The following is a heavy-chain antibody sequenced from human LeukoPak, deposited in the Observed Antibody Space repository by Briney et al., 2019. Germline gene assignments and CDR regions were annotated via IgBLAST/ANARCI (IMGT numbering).Heavy chain of an antibody. D-gene: IGHD3-3*01. Sequence: ASVKVSCKASGYTFTIYGISWVRQAPGQGLEWMGWISAYNGNTNYAQKLQGRVTMTTDTSTSTAYMELRSLRSDDTAVYYCARDRPPFDFWSGYYRFDYWGQGTLVTVSS. V-gene: IGHV1-18*01. CDR1: GYTFTIYG. CDR2: ISAYNGNT. CDR3: ARDRPPFDFWSGYYRFDY. J-gene: IGHJ4*02.